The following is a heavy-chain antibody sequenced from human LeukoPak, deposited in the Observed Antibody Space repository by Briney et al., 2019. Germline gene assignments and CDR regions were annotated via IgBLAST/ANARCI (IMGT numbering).Heavy chain of an antibody. J-gene: IGHJ3*02. CDR2: IYYSGST. Sequence: SETLSLTCTVSGGSISSSSYYWGWIRQPPGKGLEWIRSIYYSGSTYYNPSLKSRVTISVDTSKNQFSLKLSSVTAADTAVYYCAREGDTASPVGAFDIWGQGTMVTVSS. D-gene: IGHD5-18*01. V-gene: IGHV4-39*02. CDR1: GGSISSSSYY. CDR3: AREGDTASPVGAFDI.